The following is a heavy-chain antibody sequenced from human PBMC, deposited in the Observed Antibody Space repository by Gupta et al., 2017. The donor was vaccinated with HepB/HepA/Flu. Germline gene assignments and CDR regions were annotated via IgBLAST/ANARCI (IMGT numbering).Heavy chain of an antibody. CDR3: ATVGLLGAGFDI. CDR1: GYTFNTHD. V-gene: IGHV1-3*01. CDR2: IFAANDNT. D-gene: IGHD3-16*01. J-gene: IGHJ3*02. Sequence: QVQLVQSGDEVKKPGASVKVSCTASGYTFNTHDLHWVRQAPGQRLEWMGRIFAANDNTQYSQKFQSRVTITRDTSATTASMELSSLKSEDTAIYYCATVGLLGAGFDIWGQGTMVTVSS.